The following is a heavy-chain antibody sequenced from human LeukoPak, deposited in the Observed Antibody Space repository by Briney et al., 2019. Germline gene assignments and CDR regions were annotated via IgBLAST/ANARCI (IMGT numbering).Heavy chain of an antibody. CDR1: GYTFSDYY. D-gene: IGHD1-26*01. J-gene: IGHJ4*02. CDR3: ARGRGGATTGFDH. V-gene: IGHV1-2*02. CDR2: INSNSGAR. Sequence: ASVKVCCKASGYTFSDYYMHWVRQAPGQGLESMGWINSNSGARNYAPKFQGRVTFSRDNSISTAYMELSSLRSDDTAIYYCARGRGGATTGFDHWGQGTLVTVSS.